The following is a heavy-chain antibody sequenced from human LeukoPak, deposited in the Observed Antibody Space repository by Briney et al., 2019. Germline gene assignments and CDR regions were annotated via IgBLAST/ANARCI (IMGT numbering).Heavy chain of an antibody. D-gene: IGHD5-12*01. V-gene: IGHV1-24*01. CDR2: FDPEDGET. Sequence: ASVKVSCKVSGYTLTELSMHWVRQAPGKGLEWMGGFDPEDGETIYAQKFQGRVTMTEDTSTDTAYMELSSLRSEDTAVYYCATFICGLSGYDYFAFDIWGQGTMVTVSS. CDR1: GYTLTELS. J-gene: IGHJ3*02. CDR3: ATFICGLSGYDYFAFDI.